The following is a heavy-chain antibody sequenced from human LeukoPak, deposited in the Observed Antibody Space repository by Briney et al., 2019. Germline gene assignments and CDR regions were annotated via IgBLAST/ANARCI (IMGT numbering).Heavy chain of an antibody. J-gene: IGHJ4*02. Sequence: GRSLRLSCTASGFTFGGYAMSWFRQAPGKGLEWVGFIRSKAYGGTTEYAASVKGRFTISRDDSKSIAYLQMNSLKTEDTAVYYCTRASRGVVVVAATAYWGQGTLVTVSS. V-gene: IGHV3-49*03. D-gene: IGHD2-15*01. CDR2: IRSKAYGGTT. CDR1: GFTFGGYA. CDR3: TRASRGVVVVAATAY.